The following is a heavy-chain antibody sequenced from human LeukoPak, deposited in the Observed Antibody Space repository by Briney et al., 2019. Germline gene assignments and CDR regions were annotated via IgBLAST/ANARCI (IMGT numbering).Heavy chain of an antibody. CDR2: INHSGST. V-gene: IGHV4-34*01. D-gene: IGHD2-15*01. Sequence: SETLSLTCAVYGGSFSGYYWSWIRQPPGKGLEWIGEINHSGSTNYNPSLKSRVTISVDTSKNQFSLKLSSVTAADTAVYYCARHCSGGSCREYFQHWGQGTLVTVSS. J-gene: IGHJ1*01. CDR1: GGSFSGYY. CDR3: ARHCSGGSCREYFQH.